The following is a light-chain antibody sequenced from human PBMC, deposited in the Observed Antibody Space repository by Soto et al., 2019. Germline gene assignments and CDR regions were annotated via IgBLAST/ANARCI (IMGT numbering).Light chain of an antibody. CDR3: KHYDKWWK. CDR1: QSIYTK. V-gene: IGKV3-15*01. CDR2: DAS. J-gene: IGKJ1*01. Sequence: EIVMTHSPSTLSVSPGEGSTFSCRASQSIYTKVAWYQLKPGQAPRLLIYDASIRATGVPARFSGSGSGTEFYLTINRLQYEDFGVHLCKHYDKWWKFGQGKKVDIK.